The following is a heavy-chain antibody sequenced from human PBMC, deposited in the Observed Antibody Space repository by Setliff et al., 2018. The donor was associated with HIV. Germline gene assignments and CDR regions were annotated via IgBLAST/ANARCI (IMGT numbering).Heavy chain of an antibody. CDR1: GFTFSNYA. D-gene: IGHD2-21*01. CDR3: VTRYCGESICPEFDY. Sequence: GASVKVSCAVSGFTFSNYAMNWVRQAPGKGLEWVSGISGSGGHTYYADSVKGRFTISRDNSKNTLDLQINSLRPEDTAVYYCVTRYCGESICPEFDYWGQGTLVTVSS. V-gene: IGHV3-23*01. CDR2: ISGSGGHT. J-gene: IGHJ4*02.